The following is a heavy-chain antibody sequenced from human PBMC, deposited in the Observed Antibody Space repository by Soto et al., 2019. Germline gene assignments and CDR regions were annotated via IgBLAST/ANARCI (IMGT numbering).Heavy chain of an antibody. V-gene: IGHV1-69*02. CDR2: TIPILGIT. CDR3: AISRYDSNSYYYGMDV. CDR1: GGTFSSHT. J-gene: IGHJ6*02. D-gene: IGHD3-22*01. Sequence: QVQLVQSGAEVKKPGSSLKVSCKASGGTFSSHTISWVRLAPGQGLEWMGRTIPILGITNYAQNFQGRVTLTADKSTSTASMELSSLRSEDTAVYYCAISRYDSNSYYYGMDVWGQGTTVTVSS.